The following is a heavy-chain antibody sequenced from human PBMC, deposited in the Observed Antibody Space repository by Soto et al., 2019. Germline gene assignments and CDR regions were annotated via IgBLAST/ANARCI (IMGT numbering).Heavy chain of an antibody. V-gene: IGHV1-3*05. D-gene: IGHD6-25*01. CDR3: ARDQRIAFDY. J-gene: IGHJ4*02. CDR2: INAGNGNT. CDR1: GYTFTSYA. Sequence: QVQLVQSGAEEKKPGAPVKVSCKASGYTFTSYAMSWVRQAPGQRLEWMGWINAGNGNTKYSEKFQGRVTITRDTSASTAYMELSSLRSEDTAVYYCARDQRIAFDYWGQGTRVTVSS.